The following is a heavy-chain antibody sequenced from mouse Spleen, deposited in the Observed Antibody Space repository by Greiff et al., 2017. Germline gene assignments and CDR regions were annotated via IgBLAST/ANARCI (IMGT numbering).Heavy chain of an antibody. V-gene: IGHV5-6-2*01. J-gene: IGHJ2*01. CDR1: GFTFSSYA. CDR3: ARQKLRFFDY. D-gene: IGHD1-1*01. Sequence: VQLKESGGGLVKPGGSLKLSCAASGFTFSSYAMSWVRQTPEKRLEWVAAINSNGGSTYYPDTVKDRFTISRDNAKNTLYLQMSSLRSEDTALYYCARQKLRFFDYWGQGTTLTVSS. CDR2: INSNGGST.